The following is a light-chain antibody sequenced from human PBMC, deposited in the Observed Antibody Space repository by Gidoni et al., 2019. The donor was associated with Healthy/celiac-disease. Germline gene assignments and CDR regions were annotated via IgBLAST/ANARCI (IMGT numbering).Light chain of an antibody. CDR1: HSISSL. J-gene: IGKJ2*01. Sequence: DIQMTQSPSTLSASVGDRVTITCRASHSISSLLAWYQQKPGKAPQLLSYKASSLESGVPSRFSGSGSGTEFTLTISSLQPDDFAPYYCQQYNSYPVAFGQGTKLEIK. CDR3: QQYNSYPVA. V-gene: IGKV1-5*03. CDR2: KAS.